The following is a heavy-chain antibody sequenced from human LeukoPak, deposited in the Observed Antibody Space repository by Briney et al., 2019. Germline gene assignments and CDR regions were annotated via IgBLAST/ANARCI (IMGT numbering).Heavy chain of an antibody. V-gene: IGHV1-18*01. D-gene: IGHD6-13*01. CDR2: ISAYNGNT. CDR3: ARVGIAAAGTVSPIFWFDP. J-gene: IGHJ5*02. CDR1: GYTLTGYY. Sequence: AASVKVSCKASGYTLTGYYIHWVRQAPGQGLEWMGWISAYNGNTNYAQKLQGRVTMTTDTSTSTAYMELRSLRSDDTAVYYCARVGIAAAGTVSPIFWFDPWGQGTLVTVSS.